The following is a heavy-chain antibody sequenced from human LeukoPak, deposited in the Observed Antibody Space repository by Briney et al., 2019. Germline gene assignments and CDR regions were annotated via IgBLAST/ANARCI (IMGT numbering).Heavy chain of an antibody. J-gene: IGHJ3*02. CDR1: GFTFSSYA. CDR2: ISGSGGST. V-gene: IGHV3-23*01. Sequence: GGSLRLSCAASGFTFSSYAMSWVRQAPGKGLEWVSAISGSGGSTYYADPVKGRFTISRDNSKNTLYLQMNSLRAEDTAVYYCARDGFTTSHAFDIWGQGTTVTVSP. CDR3: ARDGFTTSHAFDI. D-gene: IGHD1-14*01.